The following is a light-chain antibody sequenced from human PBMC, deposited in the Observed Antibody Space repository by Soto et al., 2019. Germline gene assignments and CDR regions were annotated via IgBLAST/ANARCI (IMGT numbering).Light chain of an antibody. J-gene: IGKJ5*01. Sequence: EIVMTQSPGTLSVSPGERATLPCRASQSVRIDLAWYQQTPGQAPRLLIYGASTRATGVPPTFSGSASGTEFTLTISRLEPEDFAVYYCQQYGAPPIYTFGQGTRLEIK. V-gene: IGKV3-15*01. CDR2: GAS. CDR3: QQYGAPPIYT. CDR1: QSVRID.